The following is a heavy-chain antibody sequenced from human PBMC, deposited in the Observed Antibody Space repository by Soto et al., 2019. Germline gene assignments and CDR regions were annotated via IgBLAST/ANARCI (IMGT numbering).Heavy chain of an antibody. CDR1: GYIFTDHL. V-gene: IGHV1-2*02. J-gene: IGHJ4*02. D-gene: IGHD3-22*01. Sequence: ASVKVSCKTSGYIFTDHLIHWVRQSPGQGLQWVGWVHPDSGGTNVAQAFQDRVTMTADTSITTAYMDLTRLRPDDTAIFYCARGAQGFFPVSGIYFYFDHWGQGTPVTVSS. CDR3: ARGAQGFFPVSGIYFYFDH. CDR2: VHPDSGGT.